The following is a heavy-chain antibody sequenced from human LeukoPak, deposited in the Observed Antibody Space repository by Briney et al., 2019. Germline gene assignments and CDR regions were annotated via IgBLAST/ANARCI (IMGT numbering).Heavy chain of an antibody. D-gene: IGHD3-9*01. V-gene: IGHV4-31*03. CDR3: ARMRNDLLTGYDYYFDY. Sequence: PSETLSLTCTVSGGSINSGAYFWSWIRQHPGKGLEWIGYIYSSGGTYYNPSLKSRVTISVDTSKSHFSLKLSSVTAADTAVYYCARMRNDLLTGYDYYFDYWGQGTLVTVSS. CDR1: GGSINSGAYF. J-gene: IGHJ4*02. CDR2: IYSSGGT.